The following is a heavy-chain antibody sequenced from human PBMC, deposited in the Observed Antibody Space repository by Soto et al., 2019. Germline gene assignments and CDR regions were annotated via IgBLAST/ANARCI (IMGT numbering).Heavy chain of an antibody. J-gene: IGHJ3*02. CDR1: GGSISSGGYY. CDR2: IYYSGST. V-gene: IGHV4-31*03. Sequence: QVQLQESGPGLVKPSQTLSLTCTVSGGSISSGGYYWSWIRQHPGKGLEWIGYIYYSGSTYYNPSLKSRVTISVDPSKNQFSLKLSAVTAADTAVYYCASFTPQYHYLWSGLAGDAFDIWGQGTLVTVSS. D-gene: IGHD3-3*01. CDR3: ASFTPQYHYLWSGLAGDAFDI.